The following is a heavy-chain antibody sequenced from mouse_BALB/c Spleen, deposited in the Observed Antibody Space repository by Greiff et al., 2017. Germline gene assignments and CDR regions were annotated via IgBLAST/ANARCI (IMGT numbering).Heavy chain of an antibody. CDR2: ISNGGGST. J-gene: IGHJ3*01. Sequence: EVHLVESGGGLVQPGGSLKLSCAASGFTFSSYTMSWVRQTPEKRLEWVAYISNGGGSTYYPDTVKGRFTISRDNAKNTLYLQMSSLRSEDTAMYYCARQEAYYYGSSYWFAYWGQGTLVTVSA. CDR3: ARQEAYYYGSSYWFAY. CDR1: GFTFSSYT. D-gene: IGHD1-1*01. V-gene: IGHV5-12-2*01.